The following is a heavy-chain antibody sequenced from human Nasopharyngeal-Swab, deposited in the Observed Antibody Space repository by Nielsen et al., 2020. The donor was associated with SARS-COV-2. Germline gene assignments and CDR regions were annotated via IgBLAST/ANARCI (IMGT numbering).Heavy chain of an antibody. CDR3: ARVGSTRDY. CDR1: GYTFTSYY. J-gene: IGHJ4*02. V-gene: IGHV1-46*01. CDR2: INPSGGST. Sequence: ASVKVSCKASGYTFTSYYLHWVRQAPGQGLDYMGIINPSGGSTSYAQKFQGRVTMTRDTSTSTVYMELSSLRSEDTAMYYCARVGSTRDYWGQGTLVTVSS. D-gene: IGHD2/OR15-2a*01.